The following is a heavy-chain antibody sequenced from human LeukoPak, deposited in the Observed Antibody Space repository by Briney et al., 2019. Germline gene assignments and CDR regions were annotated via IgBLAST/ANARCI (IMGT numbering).Heavy chain of an antibody. CDR1: GGSFSGYY. CDR3: ARGSYSSGWYVGY. J-gene: IGHJ4*02. D-gene: IGHD6-19*01. Sequence: PSETLSLTCAVYGGSFSGYYWSWIRQPPGKGLEWIGEINHSGSTNYNPSLKSRVTISVDTSKNQFSLKLSSVTAADTAEYYCARGSYSSGWYVGYWGQGTLVTVSS. V-gene: IGHV4-34*01. CDR2: INHSGST.